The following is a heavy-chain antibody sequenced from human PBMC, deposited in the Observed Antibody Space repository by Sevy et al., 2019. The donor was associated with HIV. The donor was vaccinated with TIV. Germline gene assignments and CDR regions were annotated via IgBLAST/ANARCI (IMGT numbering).Heavy chain of an antibody. V-gene: IGHV1-18*01. CDR3: ARAKGDAPTEVQGVVHDPAFGPSHGTSYYYVMDV. CDR2: ISGFDGNT. CDR1: GYTFTNYG. D-gene: IGHD3-10*01. J-gene: IGHJ6*02. Sequence: ASVKVSCKTSGYTFTNYGITWVRQAPGQGLEWMGWISGFDGNTRYTEKFQGRVTMTTETSTSTIYMELRSLRSDDTAVHYCARAKGDAPTEVQGVVHDPAFGPSHGTSYYYVMDVWGQGTTVTISS.